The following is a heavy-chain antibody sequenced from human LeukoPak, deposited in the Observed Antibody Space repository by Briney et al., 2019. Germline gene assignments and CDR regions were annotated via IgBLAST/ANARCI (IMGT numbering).Heavy chain of an antibody. CDR2: ISSSSSYI. J-gene: IGHJ4*02. D-gene: IGHD2-2*01. CDR1: GFTFSSYS. V-gene: IGHV3-21*01. CDR3: ARGLRPFAVVVPAAVYYFDY. Sequence: GGSLRLSCAASGFTFSSYSMNWVRQAPGKGLEWVSSISSSSSYIYYADSVKGRFTISRDNAKNSLYLQMNSLRAEDTAVYYCARGLRPFAVVVPAAVYYFDYWGQGTLVTVSS.